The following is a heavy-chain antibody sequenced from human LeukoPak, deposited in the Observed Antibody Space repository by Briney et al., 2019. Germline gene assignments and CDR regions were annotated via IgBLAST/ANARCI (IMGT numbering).Heavy chain of an antibody. D-gene: IGHD2-2*01. CDR3: ARTDTSVSFDY. CDR2: IYYSGST. Sequence: SETLSLTCSVSGGSISSDGYYWSWIRQRPGKGLEWIGYIYYSGSTYYNPSLKSRVTMSVDTSKNQFSLELSSVTAADTAVYYCARTDTSVSFDYWGQGTLVTVSS. V-gene: IGHV4-31*03. J-gene: IGHJ4*02. CDR1: GGSISSDGYY.